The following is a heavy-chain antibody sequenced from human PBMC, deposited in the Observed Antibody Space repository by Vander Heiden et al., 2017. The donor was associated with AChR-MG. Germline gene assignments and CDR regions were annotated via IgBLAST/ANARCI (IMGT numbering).Heavy chain of an antibody. D-gene: IGHD3-16*01. V-gene: IGHV4-39*01. J-gene: IGHJ3*02. Sequence: QLQLHESGPGLVKPSETLSLTCTVSGGSITSSRYFWGCIRQPPGKGLELVETIYYSGTTYYNPSLKSRVTISVDTSKNQFSLKLSSVTAADTAVYYCARQGPGGRAFDIWGQGTMVTVSS. CDR3: ARQGPGGRAFDI. CDR2: IYYSGTT. CDR1: GGSITSSRYF.